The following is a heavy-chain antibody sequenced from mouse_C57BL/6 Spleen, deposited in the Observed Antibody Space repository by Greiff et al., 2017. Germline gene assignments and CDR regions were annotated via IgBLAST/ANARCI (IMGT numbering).Heavy chain of an antibody. J-gene: IGHJ2*01. D-gene: IGHD2-4*01. CDR2: INPGSGGT. Sequence: VQLQQSGAELVRPGPSVKVSCKASGYAFTNYLIEWVKQRPGQGLEWIGVINPGSGGTNYNEKCKGKATLTADKSSSTAYMQLSSLTSEDSAVYFCARKSYDYPYYFDYWGQGTTLTVSS. V-gene: IGHV1-54*01. CDR1: GYAFTNYL. CDR3: ARKSYDYPYYFDY.